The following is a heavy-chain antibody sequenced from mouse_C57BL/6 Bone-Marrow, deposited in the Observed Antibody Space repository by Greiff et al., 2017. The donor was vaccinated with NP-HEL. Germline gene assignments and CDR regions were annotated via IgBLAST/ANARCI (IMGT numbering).Heavy chain of an antibody. CDR3: ASSYGYDGYYAMDY. D-gene: IGHD2-2*01. J-gene: IGHJ4*01. V-gene: IGHV2-2*01. CDR1: GFSLTSYG. Sequence: VKLVESGPGLVQPSQSLSITCTVSGFSLTSYGVHWVRQSPGKGLEWLGVIWSGGSTDYNAAFISRLSISKDNSKSQVFFKMNSLQADDTAIYYCASSYGYDGYYAMDYWGQGTSVTVSS. CDR2: IWSGGST.